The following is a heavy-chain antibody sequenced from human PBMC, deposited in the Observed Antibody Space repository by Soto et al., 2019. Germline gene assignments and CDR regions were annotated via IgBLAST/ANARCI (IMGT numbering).Heavy chain of an antibody. CDR1: GYTFTNYY. Sequence: QVQLMQSGAEVKKPGASVRVSCKASGYTFTNYYVHWVRQAPGQGLELMGFINPNGGSTTYAQKFQGRFTVTTGTSTLTVYMQLSSLRSEDTAVFSCARSAPYDYWGQGTLVTVSS. CDR3: ARSAPYDY. CDR2: INPNGGST. J-gene: IGHJ4*02. V-gene: IGHV1-46*01.